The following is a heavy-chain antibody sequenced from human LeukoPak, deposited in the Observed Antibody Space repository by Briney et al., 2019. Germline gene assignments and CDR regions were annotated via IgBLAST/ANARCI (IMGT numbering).Heavy chain of an antibody. Sequence: GGSLRLSCAASGFTFSSYAMSWVRQALGKGLEWVSAISGSGGSTYYADSVKGRFTISRDNSKNTLYLQMNSLRAEDAAVYYCAKDQGIAVAGYFDYWGQGTLVTVSS. J-gene: IGHJ4*02. V-gene: IGHV3-23*01. CDR3: AKDQGIAVAGYFDY. CDR2: ISGSGGST. CDR1: GFTFSSYA. D-gene: IGHD6-19*01.